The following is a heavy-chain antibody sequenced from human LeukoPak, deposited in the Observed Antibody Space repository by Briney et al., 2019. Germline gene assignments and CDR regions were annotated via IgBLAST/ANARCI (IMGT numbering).Heavy chain of an antibody. CDR1: GFTLRSYT. V-gene: IGHV3-21*01. CDR2: ITITSNYI. D-gene: IGHD2-21*02. CDR3: ARDDGGDFNDAFDI. J-gene: IGHJ3*02. Sequence: GGSLRLSCAASGFTLRSYTMNWVRQAPGKGLEWVSSITITSNYIFYTDSVRGRFTISRDNAQNSLSLQMNSLRAEDTAVDYCARDDGGDFNDAFDIWGQGTLVTVSS.